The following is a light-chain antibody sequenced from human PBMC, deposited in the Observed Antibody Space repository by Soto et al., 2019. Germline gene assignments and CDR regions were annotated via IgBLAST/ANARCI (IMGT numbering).Light chain of an antibody. CDR1: SSDVGSYNY. J-gene: IGLJ2*01. Sequence: QSALTQPASVSGSPGQSITISCTGTSSDVGSYNYVSWYQQHPGKAPKLLIYDVSNRPSGVSDRFSGSKSGNTASLTISGLQAEDEADYYCSSYTRSNTMVLGGGTKVTVL. CDR2: DVS. CDR3: SSYTRSNTMV. V-gene: IGLV2-14*01.